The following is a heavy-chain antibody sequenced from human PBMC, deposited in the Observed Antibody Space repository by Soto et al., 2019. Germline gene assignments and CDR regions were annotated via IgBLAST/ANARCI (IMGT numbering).Heavy chain of an antibody. D-gene: IGHD3-22*01. CDR2: IYSGGST. V-gene: IGHV3-53*01. CDR1: GFTVSSNY. J-gene: IGHJ3*02. CDR3: ARNYDSTAGGAFDI. Sequence: EVQLVESGGGLIQPGGSLRLSCAASGFTVSSNYMSWVRQARGKGVEWVSVIYSGGSTYYADSVKGRFTISRDNSKNTLYLQMNSLRAEDTAVYYCARNYDSTAGGAFDIWGQGTMVTVSS.